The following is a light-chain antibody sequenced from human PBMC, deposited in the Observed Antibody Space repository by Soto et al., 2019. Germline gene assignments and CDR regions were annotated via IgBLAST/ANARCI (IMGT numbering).Light chain of an antibody. CDR2: DAF. Sequence: EIVMTRAPATLSVSQVERGTVSCRASQSVNENLFWYQQKSGQPPRLLIYDAFTRATGIPARFSGSGSGTDFTLTITSLEPEDFAVYYCQHRRVWPVSFGQGTRLEI. J-gene: IGKJ5*01. V-gene: IGKV3-11*01. CDR1: QSVNEN. CDR3: QHRRVWPVS.